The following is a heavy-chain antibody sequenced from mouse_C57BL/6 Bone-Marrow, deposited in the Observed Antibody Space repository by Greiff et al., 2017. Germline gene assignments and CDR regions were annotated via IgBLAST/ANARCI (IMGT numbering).Heavy chain of an antibody. V-gene: IGHV4-1*01. Sequence: EVKVIESGGGLVQPGGSLKLSCAASGIDFSRYWMSWVRRAPGKGLEWIGEINPDSSTINYAPSLKDKFIISRDNAKNTLYLQMSKVRSEDTALYYGARYSGSSDVGLYFDVWGTGTTVTVSA. D-gene: IGHD1-1*01. CDR2: INPDSSTI. CDR3: ARYSGSSDVGLYFDV. CDR1: GIDFSRYW. J-gene: IGHJ1*03.